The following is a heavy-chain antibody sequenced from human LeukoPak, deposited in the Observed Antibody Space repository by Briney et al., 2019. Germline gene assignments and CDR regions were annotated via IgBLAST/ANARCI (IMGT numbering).Heavy chain of an antibody. CDR3: PTDEANWNYGSGAFDI. D-gene: IGHD1-7*01. V-gene: IGHV3-15*01. CDR1: GFTFSNAW. Sequence: PGGSLRLSCAASGFTFSNAWMSWVRQAPGKGLEWVGRIKSKTDGGTTDYAAPVKGRFTISRDDSKNTLYLQMNSLKTEDTAVYYCPTDEANWNYGSGAFDIWGQGTMVTVSS. J-gene: IGHJ3*02. CDR2: IKSKTDGGTT.